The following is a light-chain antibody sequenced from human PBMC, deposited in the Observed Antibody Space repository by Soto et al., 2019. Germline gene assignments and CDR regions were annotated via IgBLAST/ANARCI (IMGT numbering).Light chain of an antibody. Sequence: QSVLTQLASVSGSPGQSITISCTGSSSDVGGYNFVSWYQHHPGKAPKLILYEVTTRPSGVSSRFSGSKSGNTASLTISGLQADDEANYYCSSYTSSNTPYVFGTGTKVTVL. CDR3: SSYTSSNTPYV. J-gene: IGLJ1*01. CDR1: SSDVGGYNF. CDR2: EVT. V-gene: IGLV2-14*01.